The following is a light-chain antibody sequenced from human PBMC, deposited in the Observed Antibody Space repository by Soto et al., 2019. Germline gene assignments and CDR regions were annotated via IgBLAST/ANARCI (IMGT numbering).Light chain of an antibody. CDR1: QSISHKY. Sequence: EIVLTQSPGTLSLSPGERATLSCRTRQSISHKYLAWYQQKPGQAPRLLIHGVSSRATGIPDRFSGSGSGTDFTLIINTLEPEDFAVYYCQLYSGSPWTFGQGTKVEIK. V-gene: IGKV3-20*01. J-gene: IGKJ1*01. CDR2: GVS. CDR3: QLYSGSPWT.